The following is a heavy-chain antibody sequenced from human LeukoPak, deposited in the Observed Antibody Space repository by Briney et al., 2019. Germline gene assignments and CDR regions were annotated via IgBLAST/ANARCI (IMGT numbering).Heavy chain of an antibody. J-gene: IGHJ4*02. V-gene: IGHV3-21*01. CDR3: ARDGIQLWLRTYYFDY. CDR1: GFTLSSYS. Sequence: GGSLRLSCAASGFTLSSYSMNWVRQAPGKGLEWVSSISSSSSYIYYADSVKGRFTISRDNAKNSLYLQMNSLRAEDTAVYYCARDGIQLWLRTYYFDYWGQGTLVTVSS. D-gene: IGHD5-18*01. CDR2: ISSSSSYI.